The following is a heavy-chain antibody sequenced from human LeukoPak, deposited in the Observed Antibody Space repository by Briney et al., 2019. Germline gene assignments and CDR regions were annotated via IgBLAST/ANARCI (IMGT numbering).Heavy chain of an antibody. Sequence: GGSLRLPCAASGFTFVDYVMHGVRPAPGKGVEWVAGISWNRGRRHYADSVKGRFTISRDKDKHSLYLQMNSLRAEDMALYYCAKGGGSYYVDAFDIWGQGTMVTVSS. CDR1: GFTFVDYV. J-gene: IGHJ3*02. V-gene: IGHV3-9*03. D-gene: IGHD1-26*01. CDR2: ISWNRGRR. CDR3: AKGGGSYYVDAFDI.